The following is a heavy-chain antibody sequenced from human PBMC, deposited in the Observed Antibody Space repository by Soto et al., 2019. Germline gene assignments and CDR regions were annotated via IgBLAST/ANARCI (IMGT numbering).Heavy chain of an antibody. J-gene: IGHJ1*01. CDR2: ILHSGSV. D-gene: IGHD6-6*01. V-gene: IGHV4-4*02. CDR1: GDSISVNTW. Sequence: QVLLQESGPGLVKPSGTLSLTCDVSGDSISVNTWWSWVRQTPGKGLERIGEILHSGSVNYNPSLESRVTISIDKSKNQVSLRLSSMTAADTALYYCAGLVGRGKFSRLQYWGQGTLVTVSS. CDR3: AGLVGRGKFSRLQY.